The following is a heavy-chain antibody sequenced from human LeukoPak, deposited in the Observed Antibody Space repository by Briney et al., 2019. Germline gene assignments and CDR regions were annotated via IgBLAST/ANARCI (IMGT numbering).Heavy chain of an antibody. CDR3: ARGLGNWNYSDWFDP. V-gene: IGHV1-18*01. D-gene: IGHD1-7*01. CDR1: GYTFTSYG. CDR2: ISAYNGNT. J-gene: IGHJ5*02. Sequence: ASVKVSCKASGYTFTSYGISWVRQAPGQGLEWMGWISAYNGNTNYAQKLQGRVTMTTDTSTSTAYMELRSLRSDDTAVYYCARGLGNWNYSDWFDPWGQGTLVTVSS.